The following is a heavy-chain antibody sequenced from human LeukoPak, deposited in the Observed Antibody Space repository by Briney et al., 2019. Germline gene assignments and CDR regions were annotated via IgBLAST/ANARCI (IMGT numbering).Heavy chain of an antibody. CDR1: GFTFSNDA. J-gene: IGHJ4*02. CDR2: TSTSGGSA. Sequence: GGSLRLSCAASGFTFSNDAMSWVRQAPGKGLEWVSATSTSGGSAYYADSVKGRFTISRDNSKNTLYLQMDSLRADDTAVYYCARYSGSYYYPPAWDLWGQGTLVTVSS. CDR3: ARYSGSYYYPPAWDL. V-gene: IGHV3-23*01. D-gene: IGHD1-26*01.